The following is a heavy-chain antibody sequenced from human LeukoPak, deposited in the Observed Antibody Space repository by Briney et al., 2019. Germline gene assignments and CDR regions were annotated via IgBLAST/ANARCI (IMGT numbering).Heavy chain of an antibody. Sequence: GGSLKLSCAASAFTTATYGLHWVRQAPGKGLEWLAFIRFDGSNRYYADSVKGRFTISRDTSKNMLYLQMNSLRAEDTAVYYCATLAAGSLDYWGQGTLVTVAS. CDR3: ATLAAGSLDY. J-gene: IGHJ4*02. CDR2: IRFDGSNR. D-gene: IGHD3-10*01. CDR1: AFTTATYG. V-gene: IGHV3-30*02.